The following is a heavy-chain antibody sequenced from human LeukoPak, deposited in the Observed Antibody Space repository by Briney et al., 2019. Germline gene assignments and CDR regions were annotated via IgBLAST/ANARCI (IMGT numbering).Heavy chain of an antibody. CDR3: ARVTTTVTAIDY. CDR2: ISYDGSNK. Sequence: GGSLRLSCAASGFTFSSYAMHWVRQAPGKGLEWVAVISYDGSNKYYADSVKGRFTISRDNSKNTLYLQMNSLRAEDTAVYYCARVTTTVTAIDYWGQGTLVTVSS. J-gene: IGHJ4*02. V-gene: IGHV3-30*04. D-gene: IGHD4-17*01. CDR1: GFTFSSYA.